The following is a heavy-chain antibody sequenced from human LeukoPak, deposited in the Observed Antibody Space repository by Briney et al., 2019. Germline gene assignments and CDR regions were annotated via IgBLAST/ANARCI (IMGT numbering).Heavy chain of an antibody. CDR2: IYYSGST. V-gene: IGHV4-39*01. CDR3: GRQWLRLTNWFDP. D-gene: IGHD5-12*01. Sequence: SETLSLTCTVSGGSISSSNYYWGWIRQPPGKGLEWIGSIYYSGSTYYNPSLKSRVTISVDTSKNQFSLKVRSVTAADTAVCYCGRQWLRLTNWFDPWGQGTLVTVSS. J-gene: IGHJ5*02. CDR1: GGSISSSNYY.